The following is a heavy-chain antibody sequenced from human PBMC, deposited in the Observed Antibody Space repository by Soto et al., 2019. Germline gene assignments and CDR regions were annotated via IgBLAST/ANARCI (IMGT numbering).Heavy chain of an antibody. V-gene: IGHV4-34*01. CDR3: ARGRLHLGELSYNYLDF. J-gene: IGHJ4*02. Sequence: ETLSLTCAVYGGSFSGYFWSWIRQSPGKGLEWIGEINHSGSTNYIPSLKSRVTISVDTSKNQFSLKLSSVTAADTAVYYCARGRLHLGELSYNYLDFWGQGTLVTVSS. CDR2: INHSGST. D-gene: IGHD3-16*02. CDR1: GGSFSGYF.